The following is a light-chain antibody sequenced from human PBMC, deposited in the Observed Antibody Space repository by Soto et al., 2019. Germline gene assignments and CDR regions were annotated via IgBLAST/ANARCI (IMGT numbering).Light chain of an antibody. V-gene: IGKV3-20*01. CDR2: GAS. CDR3: QQYGTSPGT. J-gene: IGKJ1*01. Sequence: EIVLTQSPDTLSLSPGERATLSCRASQSISSTQLVWYQQKPGQAPTLLIFGASSRATGIPDRFSGSGSGTDFTLTIRGMQTEDFAVYYCQQYGTSPGTFGQGTKVDIK. CDR1: QSISSTQ.